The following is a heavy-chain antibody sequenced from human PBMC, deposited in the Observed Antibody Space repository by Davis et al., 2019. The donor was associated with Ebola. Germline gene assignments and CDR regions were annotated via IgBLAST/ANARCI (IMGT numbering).Heavy chain of an antibody. CDR1: GFSVDSHS. Sequence: PGGSLRLSCLAPGFSVDSHSMAWARHLPGKGLEWVSMTSGGGTTFYVASVEGRFFISRDASTNTLSLQMNSLRVEDTAFYYCARGLDFYDSRGVDSWGQGSLVTVS. J-gene: IGHJ5*01. CDR2: TSGGGTT. CDR3: ARGLDFYDSRGVDS. D-gene: IGHD2/OR15-2a*01. V-gene: IGHV3-53*01.